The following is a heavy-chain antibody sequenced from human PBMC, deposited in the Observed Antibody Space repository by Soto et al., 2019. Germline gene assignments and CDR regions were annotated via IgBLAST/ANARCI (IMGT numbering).Heavy chain of an antibody. CDR1: GFIFSGSA. CDR3: TRTFDGSDSFFPDFDY. J-gene: IGHJ4*02. Sequence: EVQLVESGGGLVQPGGSLTLSCAASGFIFSGSAVHWVRQASGKGLEWVGRIGRKPNNYATAYAASVKGKFTISRDDSKNTAYLQMNSRTTEDTALYFCTRTFDGSDSFFPDFDYWGQGTLVTVSS. CDR2: IGRKPNNYAT. V-gene: IGHV3-73*02. D-gene: IGHD2-21*01.